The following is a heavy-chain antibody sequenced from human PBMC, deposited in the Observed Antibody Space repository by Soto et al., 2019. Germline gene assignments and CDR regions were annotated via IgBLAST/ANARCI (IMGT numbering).Heavy chain of an antibody. Sequence: ASVKVSCKASGYTFTGYYMHCVRQAPGQVLEWMGWINPNSGGTNYAQKFQGRVTMTRDTSISTAYMELSRLRSDDTAVYYCARVGTYCSGGSCYSAFDIWGQGTMVTVSS. CDR2: INPNSGGT. CDR3: ARVGTYCSGGSCYSAFDI. D-gene: IGHD2-15*01. CDR1: GYTFTGYY. V-gene: IGHV1-2*02. J-gene: IGHJ3*02.